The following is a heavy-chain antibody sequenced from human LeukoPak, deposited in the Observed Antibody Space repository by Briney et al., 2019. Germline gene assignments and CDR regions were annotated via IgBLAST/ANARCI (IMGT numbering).Heavy chain of an antibody. J-gene: IGHJ4*02. D-gene: IGHD3-10*01. Sequence: ASVKVSCKASGYTFTGYYMHWVRQAPGQGLEWMGWINPNSGGTNYAQKFQGRVTMTRDTSISTAYMELSRLRSDDTAVYYCARLYARGSENFDYWGQGTLVTVSS. V-gene: IGHV1-2*02. CDR1: GYTFTGYY. CDR3: ARLYARGSENFDY. CDR2: INPNSGGT.